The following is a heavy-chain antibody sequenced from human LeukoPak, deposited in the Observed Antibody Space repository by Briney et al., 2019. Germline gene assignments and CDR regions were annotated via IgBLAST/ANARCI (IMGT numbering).Heavy chain of an antibody. CDR3: TRDYGGFDY. J-gene: IGHJ4*02. V-gene: IGHV3-49*04. CDR2: IRSKVYGGTT. CDR1: GFTFGDYV. D-gene: IGHD4-23*01. Sequence: GGSLRLSCRCSGFTFGDYVMTWVRQAPGKGLEWVGFIRSKVYGGTTEYAASVKGRFIISRDVSKSIAYLQMNSLETEDTAVYYCTRDYGGFDYWGQGTLVTVSS.